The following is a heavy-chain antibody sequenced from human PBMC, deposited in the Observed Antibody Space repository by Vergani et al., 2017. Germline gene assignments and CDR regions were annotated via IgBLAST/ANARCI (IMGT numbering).Heavy chain of an antibody. J-gene: IGHJ4*02. D-gene: IGHD2-15*01. V-gene: IGHV1-69*13. CDR1: GGTFSSYA. Sequence: QVQLVQSRAEVKKPGSSVKVSCKASGGTFSSYAISWVRQAPGQGLEWMGRIIPIFGTANYAQKFQGRVTITADESTSTAYMELSSLRSEDTAVYYCARATCSGGSCYRGFEYWGQGSLITVSS. CDR3: ARATCSGGSCYRGFEY. CDR2: IIPIFGTA.